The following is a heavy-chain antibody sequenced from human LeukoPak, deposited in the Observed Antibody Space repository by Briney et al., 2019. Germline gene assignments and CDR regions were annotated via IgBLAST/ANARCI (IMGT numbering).Heavy chain of an antibody. J-gene: IGHJ4*02. D-gene: IGHD3-9*01. V-gene: IGHV3-48*03. CDR1: GFTFDDYG. CDR2: ISSSGSTI. CDR3: ARGLNVYDILTGYFLDY. Sequence: GGSLRLSCAASGFTFDDYGMSWVRQAPGKGLEWVSYISSSGSTIYYADSVKGRFTISRDNAKNSLYLQMNSLRAEDTAVYYCARGLNVYDILTGYFLDYWGQGTLVTVSS.